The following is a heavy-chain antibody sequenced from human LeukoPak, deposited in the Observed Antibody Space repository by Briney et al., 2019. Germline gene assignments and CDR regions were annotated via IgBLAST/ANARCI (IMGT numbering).Heavy chain of an antibody. V-gene: IGHV1-2*02. J-gene: IGHJ3*02. Sequence: GASVTVSCEASGYSFTDYYIHWVRQAPGQGLEWMGYIDPTSGGTNYAQKFQGRVTVTRDTSITTAYMELTRLTSADTAVFFCARVPHRGTVAAVSSTIVDAFDIWGPGTMVTVSS. CDR3: ARVPHRGTVAAVSSTIVDAFDI. D-gene: IGHD2/OR15-2a*01. CDR2: IDPTSGGT. CDR1: GYSFTDYY.